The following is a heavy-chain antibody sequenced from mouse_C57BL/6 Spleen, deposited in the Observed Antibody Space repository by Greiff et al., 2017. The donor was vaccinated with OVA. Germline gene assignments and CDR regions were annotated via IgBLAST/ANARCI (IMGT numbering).Heavy chain of an antibody. CDR1: GYTFTEYT. CDR2: FYPGSGSI. D-gene: IGHD1-1*01. Sequence: QVHVKQSGAELVKPGASVKLSCKASGYTFTEYTIHWVKQRSGQGLEWIGWFYPGSGSIKYNEKFKDKATLTADKSSSTVYMELSRLTSEDSAVYFCARHGYYGSSYGYFDYWGQGTTLTVSS. V-gene: IGHV1-62-2*01. CDR3: ARHGYYGSSYGYFDY. J-gene: IGHJ2*01.